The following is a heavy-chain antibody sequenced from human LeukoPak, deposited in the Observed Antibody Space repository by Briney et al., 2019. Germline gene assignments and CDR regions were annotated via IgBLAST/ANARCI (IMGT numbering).Heavy chain of an antibody. CDR1: GFTFSSYA. D-gene: IGHD3-22*01. CDR2: VSYDGSNK. J-gene: IGHJ4*02. V-gene: IGHV3-30-3*01. Sequence: PGGSLRHSCAASGFTFSSYAMHWVLQAPGKGLEWVAVVSYDGSNKYYADSVKGRFTISRDNSKNTLYLQMNSLRAEDTAVYYCARDDYYYDSSGSTKNFDYWVQGTLVTVSS. CDR3: ARDDYYYDSSGSTKNFDY.